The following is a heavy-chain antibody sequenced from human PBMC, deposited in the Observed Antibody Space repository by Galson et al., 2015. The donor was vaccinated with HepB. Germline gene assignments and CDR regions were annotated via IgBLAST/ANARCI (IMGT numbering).Heavy chain of an antibody. D-gene: IGHD3-22*01. V-gene: IGHV4-4*02. CDR3: AREGLNYYDSSGYPVVHAFDI. CDR2: IYHSGST. Sequence: LSLTCAVSGGSISSSNWWSWVRQPPGKGLEWIGEIYHSGSTNYNPSLKSRVTISVDKSKNQFSLKLSFVTAADTAVYYCAREGLNYYDSSGYPVVHAFDIWGQGTMVTVSS. CDR1: GGSISSSNW. J-gene: IGHJ3*02.